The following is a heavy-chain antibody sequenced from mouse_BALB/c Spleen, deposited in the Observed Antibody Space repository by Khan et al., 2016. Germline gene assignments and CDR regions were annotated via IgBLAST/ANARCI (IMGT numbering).Heavy chain of an antibody. CDR3: AVLDY. Sequence: EVQLVESGGGLVQPGGSLRLSCATSGFTFTDYYMSWVRQPPGKALEWLGFIRNRANGYTTEYTASVKGRFTISRDNSQSILYLQMNTLRAEDSATYYCAVLDYWGQGTSVTVSS. J-gene: IGHJ4*01. V-gene: IGHV7-3*02. CDR1: GFTFTDYY. CDR2: IRNRANGYTT.